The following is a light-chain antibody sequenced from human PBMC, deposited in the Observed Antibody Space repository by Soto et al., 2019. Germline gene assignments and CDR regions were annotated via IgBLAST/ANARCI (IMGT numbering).Light chain of an antibody. Sequence: DIQMTQSPSTLSASVGDRVTITCRASQSISSWLAWYQQKPGKAPKLLIYKASSLESGVPSRFSGSGSGTEFTLTISSLQPDDFATYYCQQHNTYPETFGQGTKVEIK. J-gene: IGKJ1*01. CDR1: QSISSW. CDR3: QQHNTYPET. CDR2: KAS. V-gene: IGKV1-5*03.